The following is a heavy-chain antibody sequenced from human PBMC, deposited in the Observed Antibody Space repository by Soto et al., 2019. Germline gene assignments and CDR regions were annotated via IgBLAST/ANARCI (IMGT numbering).Heavy chain of an antibody. CDR3: AREVGYCSSTSCYTGRTYNWFDP. CDR2: IIPIFGTA. D-gene: IGHD2-2*02. V-gene: IGHV1-69*13. CDR1: GVTFSSYA. Sequence: ASVKVSCKASGVTFSSYAISWVRQAPGQGLEWMGGIIPIFGTANYAQKFQGRVTITADESTSTAYMELSSLRSEHTAVYYCAREVGYCSSTSCYTGRTYNWFDPWGQGTLVTVSS. J-gene: IGHJ5*02.